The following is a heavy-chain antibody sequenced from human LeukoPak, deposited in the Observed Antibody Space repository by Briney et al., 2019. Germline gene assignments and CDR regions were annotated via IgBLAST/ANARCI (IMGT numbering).Heavy chain of an antibody. V-gene: IGHV3-30*02. J-gene: IGHJ4*02. D-gene: IGHD6-13*01. CDR2: IRYDGSDK. CDR3: PEGN. CDR1: GFTFNLYG. Sequence: GGSLRLSCAASGFTFNLYGMHWVRQAPGKGLEWLAFIRYDGSDKYYADSVKGRFTISRDNSKNTLYLQMNSLRAEDTAISWFPEGNWGQGTLVTVSS.